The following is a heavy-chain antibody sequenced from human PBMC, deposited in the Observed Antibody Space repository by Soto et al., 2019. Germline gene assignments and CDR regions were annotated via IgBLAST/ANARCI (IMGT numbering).Heavy chain of an antibody. V-gene: IGHV5-51*01. Sequence: GESLKISCKGSGYSFTNYWIDWVRQMPGKGLEWMGIIYPGDSDTRYSPSFQGQVIISVDQSISTAYLQWSDLQASDTAMYYCARQDYNYAYFDFWGQGTLVTVS. CDR3: ARQDYNYAYFDF. CDR2: IYPGDSDT. D-gene: IGHD5-18*01. CDR1: GYSFTNYW. J-gene: IGHJ4*02.